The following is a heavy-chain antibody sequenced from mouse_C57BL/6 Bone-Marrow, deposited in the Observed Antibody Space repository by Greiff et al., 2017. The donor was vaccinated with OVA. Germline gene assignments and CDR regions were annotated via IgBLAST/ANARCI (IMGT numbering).Heavy chain of an antibody. CDR3: ARRWLLDY. CDR1: GYTFTSYW. CDR2: IDPSDSYT. J-gene: IGHJ2*01. Sequence: VQLQQPGAELVMPGASVKLSCKASGYTFTSYWIHWVKQRPGQGLEWIGEIDPSDSYTNYNQKFKGKSTLTVDKSSSTAYMQLSSLTSEDSAVYYCARRWLLDYWGQGTTLTVSS. V-gene: IGHV1-69*01. D-gene: IGHD2-3*01.